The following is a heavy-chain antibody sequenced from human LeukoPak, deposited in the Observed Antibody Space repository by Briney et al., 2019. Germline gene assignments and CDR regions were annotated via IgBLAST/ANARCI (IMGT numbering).Heavy chain of an antibody. J-gene: IGHJ4*02. CDR2: IRYDGSNK. D-gene: IGHD3-22*01. V-gene: IGHV3-30*02. Sequence: GGSLRLSCAASGFTFSSYGMHWVRQAPGKGLEWVAFIRYDGSNKYYADSVKGRFTISRDNSKNTLYPQMNSLRAEDTAVYYCATYYDSSGYAFDYWGQGTLVTVSS. CDR3: ATYYDSSGYAFDY. CDR1: GFTFSSYG.